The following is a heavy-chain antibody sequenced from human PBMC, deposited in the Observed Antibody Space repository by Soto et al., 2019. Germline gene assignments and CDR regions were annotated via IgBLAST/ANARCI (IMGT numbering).Heavy chain of an antibody. CDR3: AREHWYCSSTSCATNRKYYYYYMDV. CDR2: IYYSGST. J-gene: IGHJ6*03. D-gene: IGHD2-2*01. CDR1: GGSISSGGYY. V-gene: IGHV4-31*03. Sequence: QVQLQESGPGLVKPSQTLSLTCTVSGGSISSGGYYWSWIRQHPGKGLEWIGYIYYSGSTYYNPSLKSRVTISVDTSKNQFSLKLSSVTAADTAVYYCAREHWYCSSTSCATNRKYYYYYMDVWGKGTTVTVSS.